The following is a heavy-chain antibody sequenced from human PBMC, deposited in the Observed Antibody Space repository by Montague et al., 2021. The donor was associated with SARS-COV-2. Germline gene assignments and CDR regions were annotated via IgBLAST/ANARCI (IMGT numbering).Heavy chain of an antibody. CDR3: ARDDIVLQGVTKGMDV. Sequence: SETLSLTCTVSGGSISSSNYYRGWIRQPPGKGLEWIGNMYYSGSTCYNPSLKSRVTISIDTSKNQFSLKLSSVTAADTAVYYCARDDIVLQGVTKGMDVWGQGTTVTVSS. V-gene: IGHV4-39*07. CDR1: GGSISSSNYY. J-gene: IGHJ6*02. D-gene: IGHD3-10*01. CDR2: MYYSGST.